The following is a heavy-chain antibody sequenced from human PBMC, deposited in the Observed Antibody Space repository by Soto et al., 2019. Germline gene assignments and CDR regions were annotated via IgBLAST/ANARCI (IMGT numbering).Heavy chain of an antibody. J-gene: IGHJ6*02. Sequence: QLQLQESGPGLVKPSETLSLSCTVSGGSMTKNSHYWGWIRQPPGKGLEWIATTYYSGNTYYNPSLKSRVTISVDTSNNQFPLKLSSVTAADTAVYCCAGRRLYSSSSGPFGMGVWGQGTTVTVSS. D-gene: IGHD6-6*01. CDR2: TYYSGNT. CDR3: AGRRLYSSSSGPFGMGV. CDR1: GGSMTKNSHY. V-gene: IGHV4-39*01.